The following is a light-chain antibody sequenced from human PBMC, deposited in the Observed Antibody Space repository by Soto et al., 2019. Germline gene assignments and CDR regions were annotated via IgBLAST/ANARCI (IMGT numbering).Light chain of an antibody. Sequence: DIQLTQSPSFLSASLGDRVTITCRASQGISSYLAWYQQKPGKAPKLLIYAASTLQSGVPSRFSGSGSGTEFTLTISSLQPEDFATYYCQQLNSYPRFPFGPGTKVDIX. CDR3: QQLNSYPRFP. J-gene: IGKJ3*01. CDR1: QGISSY. CDR2: AAS. V-gene: IGKV1-9*01.